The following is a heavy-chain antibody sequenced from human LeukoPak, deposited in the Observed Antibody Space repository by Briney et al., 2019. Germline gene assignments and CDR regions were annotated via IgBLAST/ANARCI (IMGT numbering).Heavy chain of an antibody. D-gene: IGHD5-18*01. CDR2: IISTYGAS. V-gene: IGHV1-69*05. CDR1: VDTVRKYA. Sequence: SVKVSCKASVDTVRKYAIGWVRQAPGQGLEWIGGIISTYGASNYAQKFQGRVTLTTDGSANTAYMELRSLRSEYTAVYYCARDRTGYGNYYFDSWGQGTPVTVSS. CDR3: ARDRTGYGNYYFDS. J-gene: IGHJ4*02.